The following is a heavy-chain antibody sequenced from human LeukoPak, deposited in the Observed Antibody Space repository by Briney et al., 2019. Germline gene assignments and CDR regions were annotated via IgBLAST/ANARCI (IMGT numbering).Heavy chain of an antibody. CDR2: IYTSGST. V-gene: IGHV4-61*02. D-gene: IGHD5-18*01. CDR1: GGSISSGSYY. CDR3: ARDANTAMAYPDAFDI. J-gene: IGHJ3*02. Sequence: SETLSLTCTVSGGSISSGSYYWSWIRQPAGKGLEWIGRIYTSGSTNYNPSLKSRVTISVDTSENQFSLKLSSVTAADTAVYYCARDANTAMAYPDAFDIWGQGTMVTVSS.